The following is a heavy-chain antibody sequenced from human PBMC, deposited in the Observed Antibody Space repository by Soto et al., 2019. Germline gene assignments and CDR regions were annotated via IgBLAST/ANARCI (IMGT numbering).Heavy chain of an antibody. Sequence: QVKLVQSGTEVKKPGASIKVSCKASGYSFATSGMTWVRQAPGQGLEWMGWNSVYNGNTNYDKNRQDRVTMTTDTSTNTAYLEVRNLRSDDTAVYYCARAGQYYDASGYAAWGQGTLVTVSS. CDR1: GYSFATSG. J-gene: IGHJ5*02. CDR2: NSVYNGNT. V-gene: IGHV1-18*01. CDR3: ARAGQYYDASGYAA. D-gene: IGHD3-22*01.